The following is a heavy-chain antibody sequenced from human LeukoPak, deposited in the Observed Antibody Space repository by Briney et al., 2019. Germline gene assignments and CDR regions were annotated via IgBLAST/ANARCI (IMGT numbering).Heavy chain of an antibody. D-gene: IGHD3-16*01. CDR1: GFTFSSHG. V-gene: IGHV3-23*01. CDR3: AKDDAWGRYKD. Sequence: GGSLRLSCAASGFTFSSHGMNWVRQAPGKGLEWVSGISPSGGITYYTDSVKGRFTISRDNSKNTLSLQKNSLRGDDTAVYYCAKDDAWGRYKDWGQGTLVTVSS. J-gene: IGHJ1*01. CDR2: ISPSGGIT.